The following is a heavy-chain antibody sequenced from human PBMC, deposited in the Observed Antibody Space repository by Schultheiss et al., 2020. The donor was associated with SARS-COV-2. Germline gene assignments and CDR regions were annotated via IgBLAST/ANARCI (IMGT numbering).Heavy chain of an antibody. D-gene: IGHD3-16*01. Sequence: GASLKISCAASGFTFSSYSMIWVRQAPGKGLEWVSSISSSTGYIFYADSVKGRFTIYRDNAKNSLYLQMNSLRAEDTAVYYCAKPRRGSWGQGTLVTVSS. J-gene: IGHJ4*02. CDR2: ISSSTGYI. CDR1: GFTFSSYS. CDR3: AKPRRGS. V-gene: IGHV3-21*01.